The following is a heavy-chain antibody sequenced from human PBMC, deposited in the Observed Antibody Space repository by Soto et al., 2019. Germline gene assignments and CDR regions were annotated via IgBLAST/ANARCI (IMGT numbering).Heavy chain of an antibody. V-gene: IGHV1-46*03. CDR3: AREVGQSNWGSQLVLTRRSGYYYGMDV. Sequence: QVQLVQSGAEVKKPGASVKVSCKASGYTFTSYYMHWVRQAPGQGLEWMGIINPSGGSTSYAQKFQGRVTMTRDTSTSTVYMELSSLRSEDTAVYYCAREVGQSNWGSQLVLTRRSGYYYGMDVW. CDR1: GYTFTSYY. J-gene: IGHJ6*01. CDR2: INPSGGST. D-gene: IGHD6-13*01.